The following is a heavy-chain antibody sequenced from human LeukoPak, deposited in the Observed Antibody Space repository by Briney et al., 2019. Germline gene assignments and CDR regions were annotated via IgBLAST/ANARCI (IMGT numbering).Heavy chain of an antibody. J-gene: IGHJ4*02. CDR3: AKSPDTLWFGESTLDY. CDR2: ISWNSGSI. CDR1: GFTFDDYA. D-gene: IGHD3-10*01. V-gene: IGHV3-9*01. Sequence: GGSLRLSCAASGFTFDDYAMHWVRQAPGKGLEWVSGISWNSGSIGYADSAKGRFTISRDNAKNSLYLQMNSLRAEDTALYYCAKSPDTLWFGESTLDYWGQGTLVTVSS.